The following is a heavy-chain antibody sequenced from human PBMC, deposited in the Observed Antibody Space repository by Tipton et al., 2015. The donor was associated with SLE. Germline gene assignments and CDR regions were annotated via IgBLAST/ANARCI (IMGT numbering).Heavy chain of an antibody. CDR2: INHSGST. D-gene: IGHD6-13*01. V-gene: IGHV4-34*01. CDR3: ARVPYSSSWTRWAFAI. J-gene: IGHJ3*02. CDR1: GGPFSGYY. Sequence: TLSLTCAVYGGPFSGYYWSWIRQPPGKGLEWIGEINHSGSTNYNPSLKSRVTISVDTSKNQFSLKLSSVTAADTALYYCARVPYSSSWTRWAFAIWGQGTMVIVSS.